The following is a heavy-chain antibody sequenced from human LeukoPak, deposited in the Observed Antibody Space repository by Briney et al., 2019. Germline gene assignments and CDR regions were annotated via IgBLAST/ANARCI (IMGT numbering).Heavy chain of an antibody. J-gene: IGHJ4*02. CDR3: VREIYSTNYFDS. CDR2: IWYDGRHE. Sequence: GESLDLSCAASGFYFSRYGMHWVRPAPGKGLERVAVIWYDGRHEYYGDPVKGRFTISRDNSKNMLYLQMNSLRAEDTAVYFCVREIYSTNYFDSWGQGTLVTVSS. D-gene: IGHD6-13*01. CDR1: GFYFSRYG. V-gene: IGHV3-33*01.